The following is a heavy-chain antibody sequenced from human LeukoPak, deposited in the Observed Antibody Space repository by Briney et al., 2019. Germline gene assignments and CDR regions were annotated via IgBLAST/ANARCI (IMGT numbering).Heavy chain of an antibody. Sequence: PGGSLRLSCAASGFTFSSYWMSWVRQAPGKGLEWVATIRQDGSQKYYVDSVKGRFTISRDNAKNSLYLQMNSLRAEDTAVYYCARDRDSIAFDIWGQGTMVTVSS. CDR3: ARDRDSIAFDI. V-gene: IGHV3-7*01. CDR1: GFTFSSYW. D-gene: IGHD3-22*01. CDR2: IRQDGSQK. J-gene: IGHJ3*02.